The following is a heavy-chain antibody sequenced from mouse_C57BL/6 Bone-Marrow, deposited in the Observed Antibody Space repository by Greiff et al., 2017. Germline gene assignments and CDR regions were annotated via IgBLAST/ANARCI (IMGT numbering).Heavy chain of an antibody. V-gene: IGHV1-64*01. CDR3: ARDLIYYGNYGCAY. Sequence: VQLQQPGAELVKPGASVKLSCKASGYTFTSYWMHWVKQRPGQGLEWIGMIHPNSGSTNYNEKFKSKATLTVDKSSSTAYMQLSSLTSEDSAVYYCARDLIYYGNYGCAYWGQGTLVTVSA. CDR1: GYTFTSYW. CDR2: IHPNSGST. D-gene: IGHD2-1*01. J-gene: IGHJ3*01.